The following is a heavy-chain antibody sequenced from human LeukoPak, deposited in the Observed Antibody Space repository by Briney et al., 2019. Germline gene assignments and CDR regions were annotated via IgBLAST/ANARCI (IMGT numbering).Heavy chain of an antibody. V-gene: IGHV3-30*18. CDR3: TKAPHSGSYSDY. CDR1: GFIFSNYG. Sequence: PGGSLRLSCAASGFIFSNYGMHWVRQAPGKGLEWVAIISYDGSNRYYADSVKGRFTISKDNSKNTLYLQMNSLRAEDTAVYYCTKAPHSGSYSDYWGQGTLVTVSS. CDR2: ISYDGSNR. D-gene: IGHD1-26*01. J-gene: IGHJ4*02.